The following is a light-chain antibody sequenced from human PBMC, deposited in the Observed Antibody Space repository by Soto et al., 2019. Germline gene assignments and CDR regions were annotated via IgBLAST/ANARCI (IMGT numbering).Light chain of an antibody. CDR3: CSYAGRPRYI. Sequence: QSARTQPRSVSGSPGQSVTISCTGTSSDVGGYNYVSWYQQHPGKAPKVMIYDVSARPSGVPDRFSGSKSGNTASLTISGLPSEDDADYYCCSYAGRPRYIFGNGTKLAVL. V-gene: IGLV2-11*01. J-gene: IGLJ1*01. CDR1: SSDVGGYNY. CDR2: DVS.